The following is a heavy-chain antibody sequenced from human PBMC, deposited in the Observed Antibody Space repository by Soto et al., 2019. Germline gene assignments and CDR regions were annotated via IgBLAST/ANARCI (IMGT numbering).Heavy chain of an antibody. Sequence: GGSLRLSFAASGFTVSSNYMSWVRQAPGRGLEWVSVIYSGGSTCYADSVKGRFTISRDNAKNTLYLQMNSLRAEDTAVYYCAIVYCGGDCSPFDYWGQGTLVTVSS. D-gene: IGHD2-21*02. CDR1: GFTVSSNY. CDR2: IYSGGST. V-gene: IGHV3-66*01. CDR3: AIVYCGGDCSPFDY. J-gene: IGHJ4*02.